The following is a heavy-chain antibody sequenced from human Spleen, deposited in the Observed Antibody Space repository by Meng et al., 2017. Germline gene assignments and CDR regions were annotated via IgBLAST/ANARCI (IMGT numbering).Heavy chain of an antibody. CDR2: INRYSGNT. CDR3: ATRGNPYLNC. CDR1: GYTLTSYG. J-gene: IGHJ4*02. Sequence: QGQRVQSGPELRQPGASVKVSCKASGYTLTSYGFSWVRQAPGQGLEWMGWINRYSGNTDYAQKFQGRVTMTTDTSTSTAYMELTSLRSDDTAVYYCATRGNPYLNCWGQGTLVTVSS. V-gene: IGHV1-18*01.